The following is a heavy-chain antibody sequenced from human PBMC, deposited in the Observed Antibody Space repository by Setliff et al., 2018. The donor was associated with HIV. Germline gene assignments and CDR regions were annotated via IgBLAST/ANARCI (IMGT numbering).Heavy chain of an antibody. CDR2: IYYSGST. V-gene: IGHV4-39*02. CDR1: GGSISSSGYY. Sequence: PSETLSLTCTVSGGSISSSGYYWGWIRQPPGKGLEWIGSIYYSGSTYYNQSLKSRVTISVDTSKNHFSLKLSSVTAADTAVYYCARRRGYGYSSDAFDFWGQGTMVTVSS. CDR3: ARRRGYGYSSDAFDF. J-gene: IGHJ3*01. D-gene: IGHD5-18*01.